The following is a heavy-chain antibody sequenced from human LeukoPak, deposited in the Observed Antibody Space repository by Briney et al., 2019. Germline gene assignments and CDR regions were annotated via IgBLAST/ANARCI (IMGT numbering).Heavy chain of an antibody. CDR3: ARPYYYDSRIDP. CDR2: MYYSGST. D-gene: IGHD3-22*01. Sequence: SQTLSLTCTVSGGSISSGDYYWGWIRQPPGKGLEWIAYMYYSGSTYYNPSLKGRITMSADTSKNQLSLKLSSVTAADTAVYYCARPYYYDSRIDPWGQGILVTVSS. CDR1: GGSISSGDYY. V-gene: IGHV4-30-4*01. J-gene: IGHJ5*02.